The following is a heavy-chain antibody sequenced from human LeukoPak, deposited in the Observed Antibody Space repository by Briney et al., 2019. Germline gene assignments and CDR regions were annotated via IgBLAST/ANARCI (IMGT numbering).Heavy chain of an antibody. D-gene: IGHD3-22*01. CDR3: ARSKTYYYDSSGRHYFDY. V-gene: IGHV4-39*07. CDR2: IYYSGST. Sequence: SETLSLTCTVSGGSISSSSYYWGWIRQPPGKGLEWIGSIYYSGSTYYNPSLKSRVTISVDTSKNQFSLKLSSVTAADTAVYYCARSKTYYYDSSGRHYFDYWGQGTLVTVSS. J-gene: IGHJ4*02. CDR1: GGSISSSSYY.